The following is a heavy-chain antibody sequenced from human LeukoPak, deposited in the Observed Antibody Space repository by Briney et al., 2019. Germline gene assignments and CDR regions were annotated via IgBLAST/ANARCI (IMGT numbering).Heavy chain of an antibody. CDR2: ISGSGGST. V-gene: IGHV3-23*01. CDR1: GFTFSSYA. D-gene: IGHD3-3*01. Sequence: GGSLRLSCAASGFTFSSYAMSWVRQAPGKGLEWVSAISGSGGSTYYADSVKGRFTISRDNSKNTLYLQMNSLRAEDTAVYYCAKDGAKRQAKIFGVVIGYYYYYMDVWGKGTTVTVSS. J-gene: IGHJ6*03. CDR3: AKDGAKRQAKIFGVVIGYYYYYMDV.